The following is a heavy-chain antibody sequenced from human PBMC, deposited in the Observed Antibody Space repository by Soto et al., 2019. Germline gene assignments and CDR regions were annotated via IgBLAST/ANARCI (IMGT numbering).Heavy chain of an antibody. CDR1: GFTFSSYS. Sequence: GGSLRLSCAASGFTFSSYSMNWVRQAPGKGLKWVSYYVVSVKCRFTISRDNAKNSLYLQINSLRAEDTAVYYCARFYYDSSGYLPSPYYYYYGMDVWGQGTTVTVSS. CDR3: ARFYYDSSGYLPSPYYYYYGMDV. V-gene: IGHV3-48*04. D-gene: IGHD3-22*01. J-gene: IGHJ6*02.